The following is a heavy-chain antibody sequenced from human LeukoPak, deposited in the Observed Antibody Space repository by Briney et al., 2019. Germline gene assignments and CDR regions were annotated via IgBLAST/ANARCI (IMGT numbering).Heavy chain of an antibody. CDR1: EFTLSNYA. D-gene: IGHD5-18*01. V-gene: IGHV3-23*01. J-gene: IGHJ4*02. Sequence: GGSPRLSCAASEFTLSNYAMSWVRQAPGKGLEWVSAISGSGDNTYYVDSVKGRFTISRDNSKNTVYLQMNSLRDEDTAVYYCAKVSGYSYGRLDYWGQGTLVTVSS. CDR3: AKVSGYSYGRLDY. CDR2: ISGSGDNT.